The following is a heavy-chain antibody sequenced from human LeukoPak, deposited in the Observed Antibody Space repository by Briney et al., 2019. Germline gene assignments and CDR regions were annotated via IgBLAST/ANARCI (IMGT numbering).Heavy chain of an antibody. J-gene: IGHJ4*02. CDR3: AAKSPGHFPSDY. CDR1: GITFSSHS. V-gene: IGHV3-23*01. CDR2: ISGSEGST. Sequence: TGGSLRLSCAVSGITFSSHSITWVRQAPGMGLEWVSAISGSEGSTYYTDSVRGRFTISRDTSKNTVFLQMNSLRVGDTAVYYCAAKSPGHFPSDYWGQGTPVTVSS.